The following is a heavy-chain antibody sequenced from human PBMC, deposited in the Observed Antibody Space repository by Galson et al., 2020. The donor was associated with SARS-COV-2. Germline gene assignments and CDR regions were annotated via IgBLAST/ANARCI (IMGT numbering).Heavy chain of an antibody. CDR2: ISYDGINK. J-gene: IGHJ6*02. CDR3: ARDSAGEGCYYGMDA. CDR1: GFTFSTYP. Sequence: GGSLRLSCAASGFTFSTYPMHWVRQAPATGLEWVAVISYDGINKQYADPVKGRFTISRDNSKNTVHLQMNSLRAEATALYYCARDSAGEGCYYGMDAWGQGTTVTVSS. V-gene: IGHV3-30-3*01. D-gene: IGHD7-27*01.